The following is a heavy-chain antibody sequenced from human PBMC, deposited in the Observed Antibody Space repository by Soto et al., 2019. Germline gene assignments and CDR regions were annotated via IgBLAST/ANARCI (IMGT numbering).Heavy chain of an antibody. J-gene: IGHJ4*02. D-gene: IGHD3-10*01. V-gene: IGHV4-39*01. CDR1: GGSISSSSYY. CDR3: ASMDGVLLWFGELFHDY. CDR2: IYYSGST. Sequence: LSLTCTVSGGSISSSSYYWGWIRQPPGKGLEWIGSIYYSGSTYYNPSLKRRVTISVDTSKNQFSPKLSSVTAADTAVYYCASMDGVLLWFGELFHDYWGQGTLVTVSS.